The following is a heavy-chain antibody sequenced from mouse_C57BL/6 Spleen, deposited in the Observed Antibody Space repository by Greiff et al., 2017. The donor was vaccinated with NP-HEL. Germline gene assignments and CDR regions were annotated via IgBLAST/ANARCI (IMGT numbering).Heavy chain of an antibody. D-gene: IGHD1-1*01. J-gene: IGHJ4*01. V-gene: IGHV1-81*01. Sequence: QVQLQQSGAELARPGASVKLSCKASGYTFTSYGISWVKQRTGQGLEWIGEIYPRSGNTYYIEKFKGKATLTADKSSSTAYMELRSLTSEDSAVYFWARKGGYGSSYGYAMDYWGQGTSVTVSS. CDR1: GYTFTSYG. CDR3: ARKGGYGSSYGYAMDY. CDR2: IYPRSGNT.